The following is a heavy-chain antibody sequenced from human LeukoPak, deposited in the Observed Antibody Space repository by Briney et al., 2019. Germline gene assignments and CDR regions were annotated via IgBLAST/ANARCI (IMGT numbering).Heavy chain of an antibody. D-gene: IGHD4-17*01. CDR1: GGSISSGGSY. J-gene: IGHJ5*02. CDR2: IYYSGST. Sequence: PSQTLSLTCTVSGGSISSGGSYWSWIRQHPGKGLEWIGYIYYSGSTYYNPSLKSRVTISVDTSKNQFSLKLSSVTAADTAVYYCARVRRYGTVTTWGQGTLVTVSS. CDR3: ARVRRYGTVTT. V-gene: IGHV4-31*03.